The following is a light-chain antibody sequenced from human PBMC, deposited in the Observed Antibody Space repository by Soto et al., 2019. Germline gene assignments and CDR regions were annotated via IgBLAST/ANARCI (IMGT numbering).Light chain of an antibody. CDR2: DNT. Sequence: QSVLTQPPSVSGAPGQRGTISGTGSSSNIGAGYDVHWYQQLPGAAPKLLIYDNTNRPSGAPDRFSGSKSGTSASLAITGLQSEDEADYYCQSYDNSLSGYVFGTGTKVTVL. CDR1: SSNIGAGYD. J-gene: IGLJ1*01. CDR3: QSYDNSLSGYV. V-gene: IGLV1-40*01.